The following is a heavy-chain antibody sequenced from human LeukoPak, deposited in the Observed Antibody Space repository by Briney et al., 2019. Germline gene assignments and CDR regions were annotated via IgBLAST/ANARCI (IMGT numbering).Heavy chain of an antibody. D-gene: IGHD3-3*01. CDR3: ARGGGHPTFVFYYMDV. CDR2: INTSSSYI. J-gene: IGHJ6*03. Sequence: PGGSLRLSCAASGFTFSSYAMHWVRQAPGKGLEWVSYINTSSSYIYYTDSEKGRFTISRDNAKNSLYLQMNCMRAEDTAVYYCARGGGHPTFVFYYMDVWGKGTRVTVSS. V-gene: IGHV3-21*01. CDR1: GFTFSSYA.